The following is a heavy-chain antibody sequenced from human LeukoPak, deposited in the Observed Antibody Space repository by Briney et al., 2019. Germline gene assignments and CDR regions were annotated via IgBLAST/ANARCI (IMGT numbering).Heavy chain of an antibody. Sequence: PSETLSLTCTVSGGSISSGDYYWSWIRQPPGKGLEWIGYIYHSGSTYYNPSLTSRVTISVDTSTNQFSLKLTSVTAADTAMYFCARGRNPYYVWGTYRAYFDYWGQGTLVTASS. CDR2: IYHSGST. CDR3: ARGRNPYYVWGTYRAYFDY. V-gene: IGHV4-30-4*01. D-gene: IGHD3-16*02. CDR1: GGSISSGDYY. J-gene: IGHJ4*02.